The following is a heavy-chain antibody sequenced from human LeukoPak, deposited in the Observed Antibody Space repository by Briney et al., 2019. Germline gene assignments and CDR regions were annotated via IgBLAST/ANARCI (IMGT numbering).Heavy chain of an antibody. Sequence: GGSLRLSCAASGFTFSSYEMNWVRQAPGKGLEWVSYISSSGSTIYYADSVKDRFTISRDNAKNSLYLQMNSLRAEDTAVYYCARAPPVTPFDYWGQGTLVTVSS. D-gene: IGHD4-17*01. CDR2: ISSSGSTI. J-gene: IGHJ4*02. CDR3: ARAPPVTPFDY. CDR1: GFTFSSYE. V-gene: IGHV3-48*03.